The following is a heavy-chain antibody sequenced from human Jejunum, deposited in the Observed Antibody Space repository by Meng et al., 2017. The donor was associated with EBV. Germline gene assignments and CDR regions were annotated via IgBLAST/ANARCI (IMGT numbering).Heavy chain of an antibody. CDR2: IYNSEST. J-gene: IGHJ4*02. CDR3: ARDQNGSYFAY. Sequence: QGQMHEAGPGRVKPWETLPRAYTDAGRSVRSGGNYWSWIRQPPGKGLEWIGYIYNSESTNYTSSLKSRVTISADTSKNQFSLRLSSVTAADTAVYYCARDQNGSYFAYWGQGTLVTVSS. V-gene: IGHV4-61*08. D-gene: IGHD1-26*01. CDR1: GRSVRSGGNY.